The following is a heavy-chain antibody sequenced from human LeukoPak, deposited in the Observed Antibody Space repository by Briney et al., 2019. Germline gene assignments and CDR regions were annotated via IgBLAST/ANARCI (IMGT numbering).Heavy chain of an antibody. V-gene: IGHV1-69*06. D-gene: IGHD6-19*01. CDR3: ARDFPRIAVAGTKPGYYYGMDV. CDR2: IIPIFGTA. J-gene: IGHJ6*02. Sequence: SVKVSCKASGGTFSSYAISWVRQAPGQGLEWMGGIIPIFGTANYAQKFQGRVTMTWDTSTSTVYMELSSLRSEDTAVYYCARDFPRIAVAGTKPGYYYGMDVWGQGTTVTVSS. CDR1: GGTFSSYA.